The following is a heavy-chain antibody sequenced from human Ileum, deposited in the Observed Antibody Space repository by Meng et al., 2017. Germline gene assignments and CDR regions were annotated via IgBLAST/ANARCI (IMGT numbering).Heavy chain of an antibody. CDR2: FHPGSGA. CDR3: AKNGAYCLES. V-gene: IGHV4-4*02. CDR1: GGSISSGTW. J-gene: IGHJ4*02. D-gene: IGHD2-21*01. Sequence: QLQESGPGLVTRSGTLSLTCAVSGGSISSGTWWSWVRQPPGKGLQWIGEFHPGSGATYNPSLKARVTISVDTSMQQFSLQLTSVTAADTAVYYCAKNGAYCLESWGQGTLVTVSS.